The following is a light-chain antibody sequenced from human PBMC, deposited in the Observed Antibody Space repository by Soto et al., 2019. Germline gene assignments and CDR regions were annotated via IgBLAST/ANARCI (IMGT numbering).Light chain of an antibody. CDR2: DVS. CDR1: SSDVGGYDY. V-gene: IGLV2-14*03. CDR3: SSYTSSSTLV. J-gene: IGLJ1*01. Sequence: QSALTQPASVSGSPGQSITISCTGTSSDVGGYDYVSWYQHHPGKAPKLMIYDVSNRPSGVSNRFSGSKSGNTASLTISGLQAEDEADYYCSSYTSSSTLVFGTGTKPTVL.